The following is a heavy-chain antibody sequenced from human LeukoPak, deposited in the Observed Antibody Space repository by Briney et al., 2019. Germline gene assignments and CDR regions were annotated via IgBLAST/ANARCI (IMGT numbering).Heavy chain of an antibody. CDR1: GFTVSSNY. CDR3: AREEYGSGSYMGYFDL. Sequence: GGSLRLSCAASGFTVSSNYMSWVRQAPGKGLEWVSVIYSGGSTYYADSVKGRFTISRDNSKNTLYLQMNSLRAEDTAVYYCAREEYGSGSYMGYFDLWGRGTLVTVSS. V-gene: IGHV3-53*01. CDR2: IYSGGST. J-gene: IGHJ2*01. D-gene: IGHD3-10*01.